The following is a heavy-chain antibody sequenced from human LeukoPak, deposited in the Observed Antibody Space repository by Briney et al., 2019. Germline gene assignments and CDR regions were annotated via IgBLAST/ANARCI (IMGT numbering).Heavy chain of an antibody. D-gene: IGHD3-10*01. J-gene: IGHJ6*03. V-gene: IGHV4-38-2*02. Sequence: SETLSLTCTVSGYSISSGYYWGWIRQPPGKGLEWIGSIYHSGSTYYNPSLKSRVTISVDTSKNQFSLKLSSVTAADTAVYYCARVNYYGSGSYYYYYYMDVRGKGTTVTISS. CDR3: ARVNYYGSGSYYYYYYMDV. CDR2: IYHSGST. CDR1: GYSISSGYY.